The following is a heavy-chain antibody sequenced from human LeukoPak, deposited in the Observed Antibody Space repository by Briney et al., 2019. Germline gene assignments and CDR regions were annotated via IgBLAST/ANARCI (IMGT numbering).Heavy chain of an antibody. J-gene: IGHJ5*02. CDR2: IGTAGDT. Sequence: GSLRPSCAASGFTFSSYDMHWVRQATGKGLEWVSAIGTAGDTYYPGSVKGRFTISRENAKNSLYLQMNSLRAGDTAVYYCARGRVRTYYYDSSGYYGGGFDPWGQGTLVTVSS. CDR3: ARGRVRTYYYDSSGYYGGGFDP. CDR1: GFTFSSYD. D-gene: IGHD3-22*01. V-gene: IGHV3-13*01.